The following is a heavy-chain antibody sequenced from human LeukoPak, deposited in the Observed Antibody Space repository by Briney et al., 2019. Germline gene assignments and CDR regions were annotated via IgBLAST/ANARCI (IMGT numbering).Heavy chain of an antibody. Sequence: PGGPLRLSCEDSGFTFRSYEMNWVRQAPGKGLEWIAYLSSSGSAFSYADSVKGRFTIARDNAKNSVHLEMNSLRADDTAVYYCARAAWIDYYYYMDVWGKGTTVTISS. CDR3: ARAAWIDYYYYMDV. CDR1: GFTFRSYE. D-gene: IGHD2-2*03. J-gene: IGHJ6*03. CDR2: LSSSGSAF. V-gene: IGHV3-48*03.